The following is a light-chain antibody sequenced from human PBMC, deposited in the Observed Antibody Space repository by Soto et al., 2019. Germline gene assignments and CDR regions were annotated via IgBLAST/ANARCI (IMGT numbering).Light chain of an antibody. Sequence: QSVLTQPASVSGSPRQSITVSCTGTSSDVGSYNLVSWYQQYPGKVPELMIYEVSKRPSGVSNRFSGSKSGNTASLTISGLQAEDEADYYCCSYAGSSPYVFGTGTKVTVL. CDR1: SSDVGSYNL. J-gene: IGLJ1*01. CDR3: CSYAGSSPYV. V-gene: IGLV2-23*02. CDR2: EVS.